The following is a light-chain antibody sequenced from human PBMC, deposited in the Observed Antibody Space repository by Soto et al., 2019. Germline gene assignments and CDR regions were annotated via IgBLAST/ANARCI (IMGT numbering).Light chain of an antibody. CDR3: SSYAGSNMVV. Sequence: QSVLTQPPSESGSPGQPVTISCTGTSSDVGGYNYVSWYQQHPGKAPKLMIYEVSKRPSGVPDRFSGSKSGNTASLTVSGLQAEDEADYYCSSYAGSNMVVFGGGTQLTVL. CDR2: EVS. J-gene: IGLJ2*01. V-gene: IGLV2-8*01. CDR1: SSDVGGYNY.